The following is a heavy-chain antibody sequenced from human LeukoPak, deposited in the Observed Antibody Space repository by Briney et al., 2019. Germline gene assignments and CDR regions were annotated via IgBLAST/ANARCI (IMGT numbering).Heavy chain of an antibody. Sequence: PGGSLRLSCAASGFTFSSYWISWVRQAPGKGLEWVANIKQDGSEKYYVDSVKGRFTISRDNAKNSLYLQMNSLRTEDTAVYYCARERSGYCTNGVCYNWFDPWGQGTLVTVSS. D-gene: IGHD2-8*01. V-gene: IGHV3-7*01. CDR1: GFTFSSYW. J-gene: IGHJ5*02. CDR3: ARERSGYCTNGVCYNWFDP. CDR2: IKQDGSEK.